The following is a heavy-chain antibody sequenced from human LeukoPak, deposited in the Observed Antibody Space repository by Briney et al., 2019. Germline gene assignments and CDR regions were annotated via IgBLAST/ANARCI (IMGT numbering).Heavy chain of an antibody. CDR1: GFTFNNFW. CDR2: IKVDGSEK. V-gene: IGHV3-7*01. Sequence: HSGGSLRLSCVASGFTFNNFWMTWVRQAPGKGLEFVANIKVDGSEKYYMESVKGRFAISRDNAKNLLDLQMNSLRVDETAMYYCVRGLSRPPRSKFPFDHWGQGTLVTVSS. J-gene: IGHJ4*02. CDR3: VRGLSRPPRSKFPFDH. D-gene: IGHD1-26*01.